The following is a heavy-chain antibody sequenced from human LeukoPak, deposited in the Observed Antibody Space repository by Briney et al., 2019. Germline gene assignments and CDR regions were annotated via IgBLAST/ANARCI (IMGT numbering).Heavy chain of an antibody. CDR1: GFTVSSNY. CDR3: AKDDYYDSSGSFDY. CDR2: ISGSGGST. D-gene: IGHD3-22*01. Sequence: GGSLRLSCAASGFTVSSNYMSWVRQAPGKGLEWVSAISGSGGSTYYADSVKGRFTISRDNSKNTLYLQMNSLRAEDTAVYYCAKDDYYDSSGSFDYWGQGTLVTVSS. J-gene: IGHJ4*02. V-gene: IGHV3-23*01.